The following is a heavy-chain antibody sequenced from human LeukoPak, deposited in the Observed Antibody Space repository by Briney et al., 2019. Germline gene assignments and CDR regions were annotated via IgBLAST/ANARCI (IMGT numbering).Heavy chain of an antibody. D-gene: IGHD1-1*01. CDR3: ARARERYWYFDL. V-gene: IGHV3-74*01. CDR2: INSDGSST. CDR1: GFTFSSYW. Sequence: PGGSLRLSCAASGFTFSSYWMHWVRQAPGKGLVWVSRINSDGSSTSYADSVKGRFTISRDNAKNTLYLQMNSLSAEDTAVYYCARARERYWYFDLWGRGTLVTVSS. J-gene: IGHJ2*01.